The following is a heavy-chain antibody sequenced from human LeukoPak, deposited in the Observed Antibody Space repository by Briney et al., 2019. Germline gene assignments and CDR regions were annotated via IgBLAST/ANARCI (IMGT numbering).Heavy chain of an antibody. CDR3: ARNRAIDGSGPLNFDY. CDR1: GDSLSSYY. J-gene: IGHJ4*02. V-gene: IGHV4-59*01. D-gene: IGHD3-10*01. Sequence: SETLSLTCTVSGDSLSSYYWSWIRQPPGKGLEWIGYIYYSGSTNYNPSLKSRVTISVDTSKNQFSLKLSSVTAADTAVYYRARNRAIDGSGPLNFDYWGQGTLVTVSS. CDR2: IYYSGST.